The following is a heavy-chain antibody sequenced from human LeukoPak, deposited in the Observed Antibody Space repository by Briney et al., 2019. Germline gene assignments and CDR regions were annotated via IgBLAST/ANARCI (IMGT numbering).Heavy chain of an antibody. J-gene: IGHJ6*02. Sequence: SVKVSCKASGYTFTGYYMHWVRQAPGRGLEWMGWINPNSGGTNYAQKFQGRVTMTRDTSISTAYMELSRLRSDDTAVYYCARDPAYCGGDCYNYYYYGMDVWGQGTTVSVSS. CDR1: GYTFTGYY. CDR2: INPNSGGT. D-gene: IGHD2-21*02. V-gene: IGHV1-2*02. CDR3: ARDPAYCGGDCYNYYYYGMDV.